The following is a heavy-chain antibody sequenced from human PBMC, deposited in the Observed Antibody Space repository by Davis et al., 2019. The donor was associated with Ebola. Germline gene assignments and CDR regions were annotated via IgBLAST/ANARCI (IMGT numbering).Heavy chain of an antibody. Sequence: PGGSLRLSCAASGFTFSSYVMHWVRQAPGKGLEWVAVMAIDGSDVKQYPDSVKGRFTISRDNSKNTVILQMDSLRGEDTALYYCVVDPNWQSGYWGQGILVTVSS. J-gene: IGHJ4*02. CDR2: MAIDGSDVK. CDR1: GFTFSSYV. CDR3: VVDPNWQSGY. D-gene: IGHD1-1*01. V-gene: IGHV3-30*04.